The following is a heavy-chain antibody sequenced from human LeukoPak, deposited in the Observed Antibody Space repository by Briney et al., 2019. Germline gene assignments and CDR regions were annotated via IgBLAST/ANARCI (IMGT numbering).Heavy chain of an antibody. V-gene: IGHV3-21*01. D-gene: IGHD5-24*01. J-gene: IGHJ4*02. CDR1: GFTFSSYS. CDR2: ISSSSSYI. Sequence: GGSLRLSCAASGFTFSSYSMNWVRQAPGKGLEWVSSISSSSSYIYYADSVKGRFTISRDNSKNTLYLQMNSLRAEDTAVYYCARTIRIAEIPANFDYWGQGTLVTVSS. CDR3: ARTIRIAEIPANFDY.